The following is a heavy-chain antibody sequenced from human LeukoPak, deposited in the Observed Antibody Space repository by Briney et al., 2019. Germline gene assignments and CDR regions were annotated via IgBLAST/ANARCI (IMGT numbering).Heavy chain of an antibody. Sequence: SETLSLTCAVYNESFSDSSWTWIRQPPGKGLEWIGEINQSGDTNYNPSLTSRVTISVDTSKNQFSLKLSPVTAADTAVYYCARVIVGATTGIDYWGQGTLVTVSS. CDR1: NESFSDSS. CDR2: INQSGDT. V-gene: IGHV4-34*01. J-gene: IGHJ4*02. D-gene: IGHD1-26*01. CDR3: ARVIVGATTGIDY.